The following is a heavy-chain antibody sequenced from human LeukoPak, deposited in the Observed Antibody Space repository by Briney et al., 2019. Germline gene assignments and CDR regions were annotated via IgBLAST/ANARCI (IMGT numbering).Heavy chain of an antibody. CDR3: AKGPGTLKPSYFDY. CDR2: ITATSSST. J-gene: IGHJ4*02. V-gene: IGHV3-23*01. CDR1: GFTFSSYG. Sequence: SGGSLRLSCAASGFTFSSYGMSWVRQAPGKGLEWVSAITATSSSTHDADSVQGRFTISRDNSKNTLYLQMNSLRAEDTAVYYCAKGPGTLKPSYFDYWGQGTLVTVSS. D-gene: IGHD1-7*01.